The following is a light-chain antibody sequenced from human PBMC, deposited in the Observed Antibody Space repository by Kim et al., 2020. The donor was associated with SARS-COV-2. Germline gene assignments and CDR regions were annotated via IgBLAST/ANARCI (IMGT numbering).Light chain of an antibody. V-gene: IGLV3-1*01. CDR1: KLGDKY. Sequence: SVSPGQTASIACSGDKLGDKYACWYQQKPGQCPVLVIYQDSKRPSGIPERFSGSNSGNTATLTISGTQAMDEADYYCQAWDGSRVVFGGGTQLTV. J-gene: IGLJ2*01. CDR2: QDS. CDR3: QAWDGSRVV.